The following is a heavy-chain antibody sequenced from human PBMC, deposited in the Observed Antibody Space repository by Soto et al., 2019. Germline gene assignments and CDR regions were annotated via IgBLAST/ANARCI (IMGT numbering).Heavy chain of an antibody. V-gene: IGHV5-51*01. D-gene: IGHD1-7*01. J-gene: IGHJ2*01. CDR3: ARHDDGNYYFDL. CDR2: IYPADSDI. CDR1: GYSFTTYW. Sequence: EVQLVQSGAEVKKPGESLKISCEGSGYSFTTYWIGWVRQMPGKGLEWMGIIYPADSDIRYSPSFQGQVTISADKSISTAYLQWSSLKASDTAIYYCARHDDGNYYFDLWGRCTLVTVSS.